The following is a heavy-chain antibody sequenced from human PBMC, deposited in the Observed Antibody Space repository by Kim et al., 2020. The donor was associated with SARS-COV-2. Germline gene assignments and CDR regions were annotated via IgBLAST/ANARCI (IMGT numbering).Heavy chain of an antibody. CDR1: GFTFSSYW. Sequence: GGSLRLSCAASGFTFSSYWMSWVRQAPGKGLEWVANIKQDGSEKYYVDSVKGRFTISRDNAKNSLYLQMNSLRAEDTAVYYCAREGIGSGSYYPSRYYYYGMDVWGQGTTVTVSS. D-gene: IGHD3-10*01. CDR2: IKQDGSEK. CDR3: AREGIGSGSYYPSRYYYYGMDV. J-gene: IGHJ6*02. V-gene: IGHV3-7*01.